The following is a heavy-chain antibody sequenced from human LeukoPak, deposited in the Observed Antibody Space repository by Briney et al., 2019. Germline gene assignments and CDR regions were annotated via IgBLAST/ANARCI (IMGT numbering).Heavy chain of an antibody. CDR2: IYHGGST. CDR1: GYPISSGYY. J-gene: IGHJ6*03. Sequence: SETLSLTCTVSGYPISSGYYWGWIRQPPGKGLEWIASIYHGGSTYYNPSLNSRVTISRDTSKNHFSLQLSSVTAADTAVYFCARGRVSSSTWHSTYYYYFYMDVWGKGTTVTVSS. V-gene: IGHV4-38-2*02. D-gene: IGHD4-11*01. CDR3: ARGRVSSSTWHSTYYYYFYMDV.